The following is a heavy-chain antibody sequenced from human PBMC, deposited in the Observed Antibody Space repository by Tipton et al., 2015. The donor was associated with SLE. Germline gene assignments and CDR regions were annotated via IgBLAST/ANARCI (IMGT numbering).Heavy chain of an antibody. Sequence: TLSLTCTLSGGSISSGSYFWTWIRQPAGKGLEWLGRIHTSGGTSYNPSLEGRVTISMDTSKNQFSLQLNSVTPEDTAVYYCARVWGTGSRGVDYWGQGTLVTVSS. CDR1: GGSISSGSYF. J-gene: IGHJ4*02. V-gene: IGHV4-61*02. D-gene: IGHD2-2*01. CDR2: IHTSGGT. CDR3: ARVWGTGSRGVDY.